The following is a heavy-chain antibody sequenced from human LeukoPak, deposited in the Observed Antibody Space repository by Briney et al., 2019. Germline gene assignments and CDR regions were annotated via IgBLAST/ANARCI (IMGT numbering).Heavy chain of an antibody. D-gene: IGHD3-10*01. CDR2: IIPIFGTA. V-gene: IGHV1-69*13. CDR3: ARVGPFTMVRGVLFNWFDP. J-gene: IGHJ5*02. Sequence: GASVKVSCKASGGTFSSYAISWVRQAPGQGLEWMGGIIPIFGTAIYAQKFQGRVTITADESTSTAYMELSSLRSEDTAVYYCARVGPFTMVRGVLFNWFDPWGQGTLVTVSS. CDR1: GGTFSSYA.